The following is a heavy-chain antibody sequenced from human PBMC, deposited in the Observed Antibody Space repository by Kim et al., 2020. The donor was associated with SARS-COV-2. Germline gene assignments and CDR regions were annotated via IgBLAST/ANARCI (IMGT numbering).Heavy chain of an antibody. V-gene: IGHV3-23*01. J-gene: IGHJ1*01. CDR2: ISHDGVNT. CDR1: GFPFSGYA. CDR3: ATDLGSGKSG. D-gene: IGHD6-25*01. Sequence: GGSLRLSCAASGFPFSGYAMNWVRQPPGKGLEWVSTISHDGVNTHYADSVQGRFTISRDNSENTLFLQLTSLRVEDTAIYYCATDLGSGKSGRGQGTPVTVS.